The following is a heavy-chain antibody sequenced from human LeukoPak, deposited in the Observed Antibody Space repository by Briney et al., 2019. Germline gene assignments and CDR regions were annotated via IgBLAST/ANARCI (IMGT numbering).Heavy chain of an antibody. CDR3: ARDYGSGRFYAFDI. V-gene: IGHV4-4*07. CDR2: IYTGGST. Sequence: SETLSLTCTVSGGSISSYYWSWIRQPAGKGLEWIGRIYTGGSTNYNPSLKSRVTMSVDTSKNQFSLKLSSVTAADTAVYYCARDYGSGRFYAFDIWGQGTMVTVSS. D-gene: IGHD3-10*01. J-gene: IGHJ3*02. CDR1: GGSISSYY.